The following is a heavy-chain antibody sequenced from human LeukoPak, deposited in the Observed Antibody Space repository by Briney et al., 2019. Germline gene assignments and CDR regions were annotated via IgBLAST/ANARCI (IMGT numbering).Heavy chain of an antibody. CDR1: GFTFSSYA. CDR2: ISGSGSST. Sequence: AGGSLRLSCAASGFTFSSYAMSWVRQAPGKGLEWASAISGSGSSTYYADSVKGRFTISRDNSKNKLYLQMNSLRAEDTAVYYCAKDRGQQLVPYYFDYWGQGTLVTVSS. J-gene: IGHJ4*02. D-gene: IGHD6-13*01. V-gene: IGHV3-23*01. CDR3: AKDRGQQLVPYYFDY.